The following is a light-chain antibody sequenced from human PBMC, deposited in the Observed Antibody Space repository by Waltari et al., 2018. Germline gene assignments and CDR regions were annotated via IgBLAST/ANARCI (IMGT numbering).Light chain of an antibody. CDR2: DVS. CDR1: QSVSSK. J-gene: IGKJ1*01. V-gene: IGKV1-39*01. Sequence: ITCRARQSVSSKLNWYQQKPGKAPKLLIHDVSFLHSGVPSRFSGRASGTDFTLTISSLQPEDFATYYCQQSFSKRTFGQGTKVELK. CDR3: QQSFSKRT.